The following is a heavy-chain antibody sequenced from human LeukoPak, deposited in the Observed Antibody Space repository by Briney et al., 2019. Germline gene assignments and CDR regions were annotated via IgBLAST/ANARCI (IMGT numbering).Heavy chain of an antibody. CDR1: GFTFSSYA. V-gene: IGHV3-30-3*01. CDR2: ISYDGSNK. Sequence: GESLRLSCAASGFTFSSYAMHWVRQAPGKGLEWVAVISYDGSNKYYADSVKGRFTISRDNSKNTLYLQMNSLRAEDTAVYYCARDTAYFDYWGQGTLVTVSS. CDR3: ARDTAYFDY. D-gene: IGHD5-18*01. J-gene: IGHJ4*02.